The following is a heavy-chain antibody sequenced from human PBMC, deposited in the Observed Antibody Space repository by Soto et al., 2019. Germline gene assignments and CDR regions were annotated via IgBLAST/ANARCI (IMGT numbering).Heavy chain of an antibody. CDR1: GGTFSSYA. J-gene: IGHJ6*02. CDR3: ARAGYCSSTSCPPVEDVDYYGMDV. D-gene: IGHD2-2*01. V-gene: IGHV1-69*13. CDR2: IIPIFGTA. Sequence: SVKVSCKASGGTFSSYAISWVRQAPGQGLEWMGGIIPIFGTANYAQKFQGRVTITADESTSTAYMELSSLRSEDTAVYYCARAGYCSSTSCPPVEDVDYYGMDVWGQGTTVTVSS.